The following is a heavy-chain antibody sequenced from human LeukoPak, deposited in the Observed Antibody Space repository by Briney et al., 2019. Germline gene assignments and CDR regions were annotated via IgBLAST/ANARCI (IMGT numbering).Heavy chain of an antibody. D-gene: IGHD3-10*01. CDR2: IRSKANSYAT. Sequence: GGSLRLSCAASGFTFSGSAMHWVRQASGKGLEWVGRIRSKANSYATAYAASVKGRFTISRDDSKNTLYLQMNSLKTEDTAVYYCTTFYGSGSSDYWGQGTLVTVSS. V-gene: IGHV3-73*01. J-gene: IGHJ4*02. CDR3: TTFYGSGSSDY. CDR1: GFTFSGSA.